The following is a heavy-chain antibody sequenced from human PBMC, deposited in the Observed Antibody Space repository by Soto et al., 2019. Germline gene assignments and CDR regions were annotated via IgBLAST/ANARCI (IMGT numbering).Heavy chain of an antibody. CDR3: ARDKITGLFDY. D-gene: IGHD2-8*02. J-gene: IGHJ4*02. V-gene: IGHV4-34*01. Sequence: SETLSLTCAVYGGSFSGYYWTWIRQPPGTGLEWIGEINHSGSTNYNPSLKSRVTISVDTSKIQSSLKLTSVTAADTAVYYCARDKITGLFDYWGQGTLVTVSS. CDR1: GGSFSGYY. CDR2: INHSGST.